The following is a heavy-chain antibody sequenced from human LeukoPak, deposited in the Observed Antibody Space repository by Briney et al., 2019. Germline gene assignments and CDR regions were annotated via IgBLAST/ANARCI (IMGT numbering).Heavy chain of an antibody. J-gene: IGHJ4*02. D-gene: IGHD4-23*01. CDR3: ARITGYGGDSGYYFDY. CDR1: GFSLSKARMG. V-gene: IGHV2-26*01. Sequence: SGPTLVKPTETLTLTCTVSGFSLSKARMGVSWIRQPPEKALEWLAHIFSSDEKSYSTSLKSRLTISKDTSKSQVVLTMTNMDPVDTATYYCARITGYGGDSGYYFDYWGQGTLVTVSS. CDR2: IFSSDEK.